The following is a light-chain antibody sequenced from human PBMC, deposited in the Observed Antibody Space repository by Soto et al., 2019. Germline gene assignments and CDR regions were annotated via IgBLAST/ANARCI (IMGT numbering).Light chain of an antibody. J-gene: IGKJ1*01. CDR2: DVS. CDR3: QQYDSYSWT. V-gene: IGKV1-5*01. CDR1: QSISSW. Sequence: DIQMTRCLSTLCESVGYRVTIDCRACQSISSWLAWYQQKPGKAPNLLIYDVSILESGVPSRFSGRRSRTEFIPTISSLQPDAFATYYCQQYDSYSWTFGQGTKVDI.